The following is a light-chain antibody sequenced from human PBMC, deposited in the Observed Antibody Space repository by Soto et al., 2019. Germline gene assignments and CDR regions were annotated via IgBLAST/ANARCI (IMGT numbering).Light chain of an antibody. CDR1: NSNIGTNT. CDR3: AAWDDSLGADV. J-gene: IGLJ1*01. Sequence: QSVLTQPPSASATPGQRATISCSGSNSNIGTNTVNWYQQLPGTAPRLLIYTNNQRPSGVRQRFSGSKTGTSASLAIGGLQSEDGADYYCAAWDDSLGADVFGTGTKVTVL. CDR2: TNN. V-gene: IGLV1-44*01.